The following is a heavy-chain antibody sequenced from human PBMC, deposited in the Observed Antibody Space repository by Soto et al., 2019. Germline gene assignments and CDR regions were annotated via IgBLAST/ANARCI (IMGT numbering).Heavy chain of an antibody. Sequence: QVQLQESGPGLVKPSETLSLTCTVSGGSVSSGSYYWSWIRQPPGKGLEWIGYIYYSGSTNYNPSLKSRVTISVDTSKNQFSLKLSSVTAADTAVYYCAREGEEDCSGGSCYLPLDYWGQGTLVTVSS. CDR2: IYYSGST. CDR1: GGSVSSGSYY. V-gene: IGHV4-61*01. J-gene: IGHJ4*02. D-gene: IGHD2-15*01. CDR3: AREGEEDCSGGSCYLPLDY.